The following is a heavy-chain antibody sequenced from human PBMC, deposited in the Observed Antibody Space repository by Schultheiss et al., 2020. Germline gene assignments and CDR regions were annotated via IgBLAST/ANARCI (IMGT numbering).Heavy chain of an antibody. V-gene: IGHV2-26*01. D-gene: IGHD5-18*01. Sequence: SGPTLVKPTQTLTLTCTFSGFSLSTSGMCVSWIRQPPGKALEWLAHIFSNDEKSYSTSLKSRLTISKDTSKSQVVLTMTNMDPVDTATYYCARIRYSYGFYYFDYWGQGTLVTVSS. CDR2: IFSNDEK. CDR3: ARIRYSYGFYYFDY. J-gene: IGHJ4*02. CDR1: GFSLSTSGMC.